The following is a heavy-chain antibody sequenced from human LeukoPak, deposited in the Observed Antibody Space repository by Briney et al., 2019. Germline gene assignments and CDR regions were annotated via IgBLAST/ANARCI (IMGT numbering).Heavy chain of an antibody. CDR1: GYLFTGYY. CDR3: ARGYDRSDARDFDY. V-gene: IGHV1-2*02. D-gene: IGHD3-22*01. J-gene: IGHJ4*02. Sequence: ASVKVSCKASGYLFTGYYIHWVRQAPGQGLEWMGWINPNNGGTNYAQKFEGRVIMTRDTSSTVYMEVRRLRSDDTAIYYCARGYDRSDARDFDYWGQGTLVTVSS. CDR2: INPNNGGT.